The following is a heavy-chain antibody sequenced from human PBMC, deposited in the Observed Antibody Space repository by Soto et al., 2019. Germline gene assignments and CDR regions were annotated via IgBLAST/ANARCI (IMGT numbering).Heavy chain of an antibody. CDR1: GFTLSSYS. CDR2: ISSSSSYI. J-gene: IGHJ3*02. Sequence: GGSLRLSCAASGFTLSSYSMNWVRQAPGKGLEWVSSISSSSSYIYYADSVKGRFTISRDNAKNSLYLQMNSLRAEDTAVYYCARGYHYYDSIGYAKSTDFDTWGQGTMLTVSS. V-gene: IGHV3-21*01. CDR3: ARGYHYYDSIGYAKSTDFDT. D-gene: IGHD3-22*01.